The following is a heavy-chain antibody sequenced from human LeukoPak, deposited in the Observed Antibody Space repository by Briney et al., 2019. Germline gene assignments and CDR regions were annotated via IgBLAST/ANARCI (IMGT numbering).Heavy chain of an antibody. CDR2: IYYSGST. D-gene: IGHD6-13*01. Sequence: SETLSLNCSVSGGSISTYYWSWIRQPPGKGLEWIGYIYYSGSTNYNPSLKSRVTISVDTSKNQFSLKLSSVTAADTAVYYCAGSVLAAADHNWFDPWGQGTLVTVSS. CDR1: GGSISTYY. J-gene: IGHJ5*02. CDR3: AGSVLAAADHNWFDP. V-gene: IGHV4-59*01.